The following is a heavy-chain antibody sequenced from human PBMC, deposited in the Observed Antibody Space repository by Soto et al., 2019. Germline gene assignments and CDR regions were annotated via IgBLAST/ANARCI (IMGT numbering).Heavy chain of an antibody. D-gene: IGHD3-3*01. V-gene: IGHV5-51*01. CDR3: ARRPLEGFLEWTFPIDAFDI. J-gene: IGHJ3*02. Sequence: GESLKISCKGSGYSFTSYWIGWVRQMPGKGLEWMGIIYPGDSDTRYSPSFQGQVTISADKSISTAYLQWSSLKASDTAMYYCARRPLEGFLEWTFPIDAFDIWGQGTMVTVSS. CDR1: GYSFTSYW. CDR2: IYPGDSDT.